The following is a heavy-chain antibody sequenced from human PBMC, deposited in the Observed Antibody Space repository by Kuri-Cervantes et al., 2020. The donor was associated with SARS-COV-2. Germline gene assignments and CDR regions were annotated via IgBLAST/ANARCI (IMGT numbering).Heavy chain of an antibody. CDR3: ARVRLYCSGGSCYFDY. V-gene: IGHV3-21*01. Sequence: GESLKISCAASGFTFSSYSMNWVRQAPGKGLEWVSSISSSSSYIYYADSVEGRFTISRDNAKNSLYLQMNSLRAEDTAVYYCARVRLYCSGGSCYFDYWGQGTLVTVSS. D-gene: IGHD2-15*01. CDR1: GFTFSSYS. J-gene: IGHJ4*02. CDR2: ISSSSSYI.